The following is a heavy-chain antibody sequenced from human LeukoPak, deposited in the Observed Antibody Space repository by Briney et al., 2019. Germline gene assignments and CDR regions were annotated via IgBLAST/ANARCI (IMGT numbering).Heavy chain of an antibody. CDR2: INESGNT. CDR3: ASRIGRYPYYFGMGV. J-gene: IGHJ6*02. V-gene: IGHV4-34*01. D-gene: IGHD1-26*01. Sequence: SETLSLTCAVSGGPFSHYYWTWIRQPPGKGLEWIGEINESGNTNYDPSLRSRVTISVDRSKNHLSLNVTSVTAADTAVYYCASRIGRYPYYFGMGVWGQGTTVTVSS. CDR1: GGPFSHYY.